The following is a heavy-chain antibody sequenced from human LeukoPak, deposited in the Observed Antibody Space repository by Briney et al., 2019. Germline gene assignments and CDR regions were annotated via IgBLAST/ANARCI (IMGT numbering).Heavy chain of an antibody. CDR3: ARYSSPYYYGSGRTAADAFDI. J-gene: IGHJ3*02. CDR1: GFTFSSYA. V-gene: IGHV3-64*01. D-gene: IGHD3-10*01. CDR2: ISSNGGST. Sequence: GGSLSLFCAVSGFTFSSYAMHWVRQARGEGLEYVSSISSNGGSTYYATAVKGRFTISRDNSKNMLYLQMGSLRAEDTAVYYCARYSSPYYYGSGRTAADAFDIWGQGTMVTVSS.